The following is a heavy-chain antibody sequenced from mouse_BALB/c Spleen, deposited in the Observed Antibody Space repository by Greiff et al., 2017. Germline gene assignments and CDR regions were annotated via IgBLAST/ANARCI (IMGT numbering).Heavy chain of an antibody. J-gene: IGHJ4*01. CDR2: IWAGGST. V-gene: IGHV2-9*02. Sequence: VQGVESGPGLVAPSQSLSITCTVSGFSLTSYGVHWVRQPPGKGLEWLGVIWAGGSTNYNSALMSRLSISKDNSKSQVFLKMNSLQTDDTAMYYCARGEVRRFGYYAMDYWGQGTSVTVSS. CDR3: ARGEVRRFGYYAMDY. CDR1: GFSLTSYG. D-gene: IGHD2-14*01.